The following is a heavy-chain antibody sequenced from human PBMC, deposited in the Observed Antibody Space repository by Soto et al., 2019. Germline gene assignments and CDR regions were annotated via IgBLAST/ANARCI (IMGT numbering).Heavy chain of an antibody. Sequence: SETLSLTCTVSGGSISSGGYYWSGIRHHPGKGLEWIGYIYYSGSTYYNPSLKSRVTISVDTSKNQFSLKLSSVTAADTAVYYCARVRGSPCSGGSCYNYYYYYYMDVWGKGTTVTVSS. CDR3: ARVRGSPCSGGSCYNYYYYYYMDV. V-gene: IGHV4-31*03. CDR2: IYYSGST. CDR1: GGSISSGGYY. J-gene: IGHJ6*03. D-gene: IGHD2-15*01.